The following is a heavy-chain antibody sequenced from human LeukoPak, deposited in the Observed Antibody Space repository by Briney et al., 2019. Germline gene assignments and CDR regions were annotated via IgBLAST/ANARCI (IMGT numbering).Heavy chain of an antibody. J-gene: IGHJ4*02. CDR2: ISAYNGKT. CDR1: GYTFTSYG. Sequence: GASVKVSCKASGYTFTSYGISWVRQAPGQGLEWVGWISAYNGKTNYAQKLHGRVTMTTDTSTSTAYMELRSLRSDDTAVYYCARDLQWLEPVFSSYFDYWGQGTLVTVSS. V-gene: IGHV1-18*01. CDR3: ARDLQWLEPVFSSYFDY. D-gene: IGHD6-19*01.